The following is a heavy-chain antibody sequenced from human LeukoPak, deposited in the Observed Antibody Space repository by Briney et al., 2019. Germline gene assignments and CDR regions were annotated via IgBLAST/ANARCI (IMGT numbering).Heavy chain of an antibody. D-gene: IGHD6-19*01. J-gene: IGHJ4*02. CDR3: ARLGSAVAGTSRASFDY. Sequence: GGSLRLSCAASGFTFSSYSMNWVRQAPGKGLEWVSSISSSSSYIYYADSVKGRFTISRDNAKNSLYLQMNSLRAEDTAVYYCARLGSAVAGTSRASFDYWGQGTLVTVSS. V-gene: IGHV3-21*01. CDR1: GFTFSSYS. CDR2: ISSSSSYI.